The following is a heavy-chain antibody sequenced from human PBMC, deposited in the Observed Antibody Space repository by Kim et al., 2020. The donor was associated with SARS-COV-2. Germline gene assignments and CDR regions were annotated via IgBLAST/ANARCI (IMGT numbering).Heavy chain of an antibody. CDR3: YFYYDSSAPGGH. Sequence: GRSLRLSCAASGFTFSSYWMNWVRQAPGKGLVWVSVINSDGSTTNYADSVKGRFTISRDNAKNTLYLQMNSLRAEDTAVYYCYFYYDSSAPGGHWGQGTLVTVSS. J-gene: IGHJ4*02. CDR2: INSDGSTT. D-gene: IGHD3-22*01. V-gene: IGHV3-74*01. CDR1: GFTFSSYW.